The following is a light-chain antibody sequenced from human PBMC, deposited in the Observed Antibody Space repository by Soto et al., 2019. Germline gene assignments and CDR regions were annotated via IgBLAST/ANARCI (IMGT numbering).Light chain of an antibody. Sequence: EIVLTQSPGTLSLSQGERATLSCRASQSVSNNYLAWYQQKPGRAPRLLVYGASNRATGIPDRFSGSGSGTDFTLTISRLEPEDFAVYYCQQYGSSGTFGQGTKVDIK. J-gene: IGKJ1*01. CDR1: QSVSNNY. V-gene: IGKV3-20*01. CDR2: GAS. CDR3: QQYGSSGT.